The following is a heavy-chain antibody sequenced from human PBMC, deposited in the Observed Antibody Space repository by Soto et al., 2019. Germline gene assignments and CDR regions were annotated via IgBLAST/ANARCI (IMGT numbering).Heavy chain of an antibody. V-gene: IGHV1-69*01. CDR2: IIPIFGTA. D-gene: IGHD4-17*01. Sequence: VQLVQSGAEVKKPGSSVKVSCKASGGTFSSYAIRWVRQAPGQGLEWMGGIIPIFGTANYAQKFQGRVTITADESTSTAYAEMSSLRSEVKAVYYCARPKATVAHFEAFDIWGQGTMVTVSS. J-gene: IGHJ3*02. CDR3: ARPKATVAHFEAFDI. CDR1: GGTFSSYA.